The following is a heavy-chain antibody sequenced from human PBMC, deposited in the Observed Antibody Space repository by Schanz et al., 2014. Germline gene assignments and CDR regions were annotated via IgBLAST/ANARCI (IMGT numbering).Heavy chain of an antibody. CDR3: VRDKKGFVAVAGRAPFDY. CDR2: ISSSSMYI. V-gene: IGHV3-21*01. J-gene: IGHJ4*02. D-gene: IGHD6-19*01. CDR1: GFTFRSYA. Sequence: EVQLVESGGGLVQPGGSLRLSCSASGFTFRSYALGWVRQAPGKGLEWVSSISSSSMYIYQADSMRGRFTISRDNAKNSLYLQVNNLSAEDTAVYYCVRDKKGFVAVAGRAPFDYWGQGTLVTVSS.